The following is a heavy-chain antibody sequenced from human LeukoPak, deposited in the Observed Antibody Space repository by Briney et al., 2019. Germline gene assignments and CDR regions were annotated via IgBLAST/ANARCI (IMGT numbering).Heavy chain of an antibody. CDR1: GGSFSGYY. D-gene: IGHD2-21*01. V-gene: IGHV4-34*01. Sequence: SETLSLTCAVYGGSFSGYYWSWIRQPPGKGLEWIGEINHSGSTNYNPSLKSRVTISVDTSKNQFSLKLSSVTAADTAVYYCARGIAPTLFYRGQGTLVTVSS. CDR2: INHSGST. J-gene: IGHJ4*02. CDR3: ARGIAPTLFY.